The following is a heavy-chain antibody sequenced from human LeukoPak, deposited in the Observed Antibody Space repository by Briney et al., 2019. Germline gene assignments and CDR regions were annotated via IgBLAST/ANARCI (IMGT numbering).Heavy chain of an antibody. CDR2: IYYSGNT. V-gene: IGHV4-59*01. CDR1: GGSLSSYY. D-gene: IGHD2-15*01. Sequence: SETLSLTCTVSGGSLSSYYWSWIRQPPGKGLEWIGYIYYSGNTNYNPSLKSRVTISVDTSKNQFSLKLSSVTAADTAMYYCARVFVYCSGGSCYWGWFDPWGQGTLVTVSS. J-gene: IGHJ5*02. CDR3: ARVFVYCSGGSCYWGWFDP.